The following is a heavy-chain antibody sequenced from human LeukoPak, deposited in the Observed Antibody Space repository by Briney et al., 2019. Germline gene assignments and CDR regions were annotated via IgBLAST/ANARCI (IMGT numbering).Heavy chain of an antibody. CDR2: IYYSGST. V-gene: IGHV4-59*01. CDR1: GGSISSYY. Sequence: SETLSLTCTVSGGSISSYYWSWIRQPPGKGLEWIGYIYYSGSTNYNPSLKSRVTISVDTSKNQFSLKLSSVTAADTAVYYCARYPNGGWYGFDYWGQGTLVTVSS. CDR3: ARYPNGGWYGFDY. D-gene: IGHD6-19*01. J-gene: IGHJ4*02.